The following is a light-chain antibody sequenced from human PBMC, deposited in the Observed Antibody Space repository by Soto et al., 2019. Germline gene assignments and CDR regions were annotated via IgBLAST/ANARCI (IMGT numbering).Light chain of an antibody. CDR3: QQYNTYSSLT. CDR1: QKSSPW. V-gene: IGKV1-5*01. CDR2: DAS. J-gene: IGKJ4*01. Sequence: DIEMVQSPSALSASVGDTVTITCRASQKSSPWLAWYQQKPGKAPKLLIYDASSLESGVPSRFSGSGSGTEFTLTISSLQPADFATYYCQQYNTYSSLTFGGGTKVDIK.